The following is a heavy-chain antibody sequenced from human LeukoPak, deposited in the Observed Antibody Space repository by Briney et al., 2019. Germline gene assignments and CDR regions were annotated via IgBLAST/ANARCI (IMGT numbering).Heavy chain of an antibody. V-gene: IGHV2-5*02. CDR1: GFSLSTRGVG. J-gene: IGHJ3*02. CDR2: IYWDDDK. D-gene: IGHD3/OR15-3a*01. CDR3: AHIGQGYVSFDI. Sequence: SGPTLVKPTQTPTLTCTFSGFSLSTRGVGVGWIRQPPGKALDCLALIYWDDDKHYSPSLKTRLTITKDTSKNQVVLTMTNMDPVDTATYYCAHIGQGYVSFDIWGQGTMVTVSS.